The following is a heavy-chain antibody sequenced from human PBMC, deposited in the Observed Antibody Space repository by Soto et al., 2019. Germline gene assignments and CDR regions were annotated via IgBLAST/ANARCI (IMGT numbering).Heavy chain of an antibody. CDR2: ITSDGAST. CDR3: AKGLIAVAPGDAFDI. V-gene: IGHV3-74*01. D-gene: IGHD6-19*01. J-gene: IGHJ3*02. Sequence: PGGSLRLSCAASGFTFSKYWMHWVRQPPGMGLEWLSRITSDGASTSYADSVKGRFTISRDNANNTVYLQMNSLRAEDTAVYYCAKGLIAVAPGDAFDIWGQGTTVTVSS. CDR1: GFTFSKYW.